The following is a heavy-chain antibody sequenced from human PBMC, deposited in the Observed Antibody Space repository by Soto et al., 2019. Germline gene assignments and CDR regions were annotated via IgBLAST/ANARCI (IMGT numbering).Heavy chain of an antibody. J-gene: IGHJ4*02. CDR3: ARGSVDTVDSSGFYEY. Sequence: PSETLSLTCTVSGGSISSSSYYWGWIRQPPGKGLEWIGSIYYSGSTYYNPSLKSRVTISVDTSKNQFSLKLSSVTAADRAVYYCARGSVDTVDSSGFYEYWGQGTPVTVSS. CDR2: IYYSGST. D-gene: IGHD3-22*01. CDR1: GGSISSSSYY. V-gene: IGHV4-39*01.